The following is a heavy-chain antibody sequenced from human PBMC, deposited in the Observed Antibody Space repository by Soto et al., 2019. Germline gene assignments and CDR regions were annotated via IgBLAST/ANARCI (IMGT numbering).Heavy chain of an antibody. CDR2: INHSGST. CDR3: ARSRDGYNPLDY. V-gene: IGHV4-34*01. CDR1: GGSFSGYY. J-gene: IGHJ4*02. Sequence: PSETLSLTCAVYGGSFSGYYCSWIRQPPGKGLEWIGEINHSGSTNYNPSLKSRVTISVDTSKIHFSLKLSSVTAADTAVYYCARSRDGYNPLDYWGQGTLVTVS. D-gene: IGHD5-12*01.